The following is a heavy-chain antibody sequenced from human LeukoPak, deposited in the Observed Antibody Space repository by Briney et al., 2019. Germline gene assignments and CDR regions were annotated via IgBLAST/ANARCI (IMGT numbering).Heavy chain of an antibody. CDR3: ARDSPRDGYNFDAFDI. Sequence: PSETLSLTCTVSGGSISSYYWSWIRQPPGKGLEWIGYIYYSGSTNYNPSLKSRVTISVDTSKNQFSLKLSSVTAADTAVYYCARDSPRDGYNFDAFDIWGQGTMVTVSS. D-gene: IGHD5-24*01. CDR1: GGSISSYY. CDR2: IYYSGST. J-gene: IGHJ3*02. V-gene: IGHV4-59*01.